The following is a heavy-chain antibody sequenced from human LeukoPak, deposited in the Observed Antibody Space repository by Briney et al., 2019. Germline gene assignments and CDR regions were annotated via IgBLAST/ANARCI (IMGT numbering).Heavy chain of an antibody. CDR2: IYTSGST. CDR3: ARDSSSWYDFGFDY. J-gene: IGHJ4*02. D-gene: IGHD6-13*01. V-gene: IGHV4-61*09. Sequence: PSETLSLTCTVSGGSISSGSYYWSWIRQPAGKGLEWIGHIYTSGSTNYNPSLKGRVTISVDTSKNQFSLKLSSVTAADTAVYYCARDSSSWYDFGFDYWGQGTLVTVSS. CDR1: GGSISSGSYY.